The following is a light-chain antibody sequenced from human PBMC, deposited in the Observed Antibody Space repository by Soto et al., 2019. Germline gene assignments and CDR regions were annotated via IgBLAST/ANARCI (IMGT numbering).Light chain of an antibody. CDR2: DAS. CDR1: QSITSNF. V-gene: IGKV3D-20*01. Sequence: IVLTQSPVTLSLSPGERATLSCGASQSITSNFVAWYQKKPGLAPRLLIFDASTRAIGIPDRFSGSGSGTALTPTNRGLEPEESAVYYCHHFADSPTFGGGTKVEIK. CDR3: HHFADSPT. J-gene: IGKJ4*01.